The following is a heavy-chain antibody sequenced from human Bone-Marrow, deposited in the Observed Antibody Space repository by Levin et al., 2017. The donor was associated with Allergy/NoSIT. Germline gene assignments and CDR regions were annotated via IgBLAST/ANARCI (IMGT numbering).Heavy chain of an antibody. D-gene: IGHD5-18*01. J-gene: IGHJ4*02. CDR3: ARGYTYGPFDF. CDR1: GGSISSPSYY. V-gene: IGHV4-61*02. Sequence: SETLSLTCTVSGGSISSPSYYWNWIRQPAGKGLEWIGRIYTVGNTNFNPSLKSRVTMSLDTSNNRFSLKLRSVTASDTAGYYCARGYTYGPFDFWGQGTLVTVSS. CDR2: IYTVGNT.